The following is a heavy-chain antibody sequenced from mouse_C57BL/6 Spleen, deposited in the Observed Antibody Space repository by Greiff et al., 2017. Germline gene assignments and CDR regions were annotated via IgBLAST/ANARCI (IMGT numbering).Heavy chain of an antibody. CDR2: ISDGGSYT. V-gene: IGHV5-4*01. J-gene: IGHJ3*01. Sequence: EVQLQESGGGLVKPGGSLKLSCAASGFTFSSYAMSWVRQTPEKRLEWVATISDGGSYTYYPDNVKGRFTISRDNAKNNLYLQMSHLKSEDTAMYYCARAIHYYGSSPFAYWGQGTLVTVSA. D-gene: IGHD1-1*01. CDR1: GFTFSSYA. CDR3: ARAIHYYGSSPFAY.